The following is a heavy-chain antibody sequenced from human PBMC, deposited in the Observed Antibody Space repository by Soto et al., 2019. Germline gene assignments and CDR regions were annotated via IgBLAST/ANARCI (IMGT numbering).Heavy chain of an antibody. CDR2: IEPSDSYT. V-gene: IGHV5-10-1*01. D-gene: IGHD3-3*01. CDR3: ARHVPQSDFWSGYYGWGTDV. CDR1: GYSFTSYW. Sequence: GECLKIACKGSGYSFTSYWISWVRQMPGKGLEWMGRIEPSDSYTNSSPSFQGHVTISADKSISTAYLQWTSLKASDTAMYYCARHVPQSDFWSGYYGWGTDVWGPGTTATV. J-gene: IGHJ6*02.